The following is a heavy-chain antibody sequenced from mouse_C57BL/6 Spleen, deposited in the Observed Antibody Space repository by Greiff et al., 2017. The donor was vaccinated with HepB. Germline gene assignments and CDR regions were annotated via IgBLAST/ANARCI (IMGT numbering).Heavy chain of an antibody. J-gene: IGHJ3*01. Sequence: EVQLVESGAELVKPGASVKLSCTASGFNIKDYYMHWVKQRTEQGLEWIGRIDPEDGETKYAPKFQGKATITADTSSNTAYLQLSSLTSEDTAVYYGASLDGSTGAWFAYWGQGTLVTVSA. V-gene: IGHV14-2*01. CDR2: IDPEDGET. D-gene: IGHD2-3*01. CDR3: ASLDGSTGAWFAY. CDR1: GFNIKDYY.